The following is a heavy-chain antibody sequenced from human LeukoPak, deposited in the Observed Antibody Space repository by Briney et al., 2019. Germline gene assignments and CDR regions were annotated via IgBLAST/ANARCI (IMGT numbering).Heavy chain of an antibody. CDR1: GFIFSSYA. CDR2: MSGNGGTT. V-gene: IGHV3-23*01. D-gene: IGHD3-22*01. J-gene: IGHJ4*02. Sequence: GGSLRLSCAASGFIFSSYAMSWVRQAPGQGLEWVSSMSGNGGTTYYADSVKGRFTISRDNSKNTLYLQMNNLRVEDTAVYYCARRDYYDSSGYSPLFDYWGQGTLVTVSS. CDR3: ARRDYYDSSGYSPLFDY.